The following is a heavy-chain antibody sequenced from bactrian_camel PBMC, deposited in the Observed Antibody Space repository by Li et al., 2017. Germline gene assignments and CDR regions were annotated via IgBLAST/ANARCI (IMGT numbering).Heavy chain of an antibody. D-gene: IGHD6*01. V-gene: IGHV3S1*01. CDR3: AAEGYGGSCRVGKDFAH. CDR2: IYTANGVP. Sequence: HVQLVESGGGSVQPGGSLTLSCVYSGHSDSSSCLAWFRQVPTKEREGVASIYTANGVPSYADSVKGRFTISRDTAKNTLYLQMDNLKPDDTAMYFCAAEGYGGSCRVGKDFAHWGQGTQVTVS. CDR1: GHSDSSSC. J-gene: IGHJ4*01.